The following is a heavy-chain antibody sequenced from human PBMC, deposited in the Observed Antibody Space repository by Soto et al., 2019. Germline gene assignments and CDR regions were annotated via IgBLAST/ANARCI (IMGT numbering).Heavy chain of an antibody. Sequence: ASVKVSCKASGGTFSSYTISWVRQAPGQGLEWMGRIIPILGIANYAQKFQGRVTITADKSTSTAYMELSSLRSEDTAVYYCATRGAVGETGTGSDYWGQGTLVTVSS. CDR1: GGTFSSYT. V-gene: IGHV1-69*02. CDR3: ATRGAVGETGTGSDY. CDR2: IIPILGIA. D-gene: IGHD1-1*01. J-gene: IGHJ4*02.